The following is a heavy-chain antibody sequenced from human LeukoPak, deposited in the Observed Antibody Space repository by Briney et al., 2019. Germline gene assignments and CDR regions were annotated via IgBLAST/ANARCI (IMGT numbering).Heavy chain of an antibody. J-gene: IGHJ4*02. CDR2: ISAYNGNT. Sequence: ASVKVSCKASGYTFTSYGISWVRQAPGQGLEWMGWISAYNGNTNYAQKLQGRVTMTTDTSTSTAYMELRSLRSDDTAVYYCARGYNWNDVPKVFDYWGQGTLVTVSS. D-gene: IGHD1-1*01. CDR3: ARGYNWNDVPKVFDY. CDR1: GYTFTSYG. V-gene: IGHV1-18*04.